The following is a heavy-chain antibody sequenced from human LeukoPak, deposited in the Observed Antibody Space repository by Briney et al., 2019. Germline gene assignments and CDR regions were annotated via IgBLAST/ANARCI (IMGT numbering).Heavy chain of an antibody. D-gene: IGHD1-7*01. V-gene: IGHV1-69*13. Sequence: ASVKVSCKASGGTFSSYAISWVRQAPGQGLEWMGGIIPIFGTANYAQKFQGRVTITADESTSTAYMELSSLRSEDTAVYYCARDWPGTTYGYYYYGMDVWGQGTTVTVSS. CDR3: ARDWPGTTYGYYYYGMDV. J-gene: IGHJ6*02. CDR2: IIPIFGTA. CDR1: GGTFSSYA.